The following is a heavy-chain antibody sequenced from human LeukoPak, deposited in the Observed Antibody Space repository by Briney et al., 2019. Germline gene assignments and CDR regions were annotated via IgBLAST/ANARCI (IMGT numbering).Heavy chain of an antibody. CDR2: IKQDGSEK. D-gene: IGHD5-12*01. Sequence: GGSLRLSCAASGFTFSSYWISWVRQAPGKGLEWVANIKQDGSEKYYVDSVKGRFTISRDNAKNSLYLQMNSLRAEDTAVYYCAMVVATISFAYWGQGTLVTVSS. J-gene: IGHJ4*02. V-gene: IGHV3-7*01. CDR1: GFTFSSYW. CDR3: AMVVATISFAY.